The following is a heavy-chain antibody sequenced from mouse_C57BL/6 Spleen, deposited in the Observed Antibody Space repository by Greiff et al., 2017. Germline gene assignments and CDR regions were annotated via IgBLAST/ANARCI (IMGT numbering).Heavy chain of an antibody. CDR1: GYTFTSYW. Sequence: VQLQQPGAELVKPGASVKLSCKASGYTFTSYWMHWVKQRPGQGLEWIGMIHPNSGSTNYNEKFKSKATLTVDKSSSTAYMQLSSLTSEDSAVYYCARWGDYGNYWYFDVWGTGTTVTVAS. J-gene: IGHJ1*03. CDR2: IHPNSGST. V-gene: IGHV1-64*01. CDR3: ARWGDYGNYWYFDV. D-gene: IGHD2-1*01.